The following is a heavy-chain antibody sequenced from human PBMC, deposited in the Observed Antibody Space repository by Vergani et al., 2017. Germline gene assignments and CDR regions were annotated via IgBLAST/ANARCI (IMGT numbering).Heavy chain of an antibody. D-gene: IGHD2-15*01. CDR1: GGSISSYY. CDR2: IYYSGST. V-gene: IGHV4-59*01. CDR3: ERSDIVVVVAATTSIFDP. J-gene: IGHJ5*02. Sequence: QVQLQESGPGLVKPSETLSLTCTVSGGSISSYYWSWIRQPPGKGLEWIGDIYYSGSTNYNPSRKSRVTISVDTSKNQFSLKLSSVTAADTAVYYCERSDIVVVVAATTSIFDPWGQGTLVTVSS.